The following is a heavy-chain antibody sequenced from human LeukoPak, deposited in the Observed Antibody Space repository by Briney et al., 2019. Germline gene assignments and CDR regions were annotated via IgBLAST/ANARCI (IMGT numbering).Heavy chain of an antibody. CDR2: INTDGSTT. V-gene: IGHV3-74*01. Sequence: GSLRLSCAGSGFTFSTYWMHWVRPAPGGGLVWVSGINTDGSTTSYADSVKGRFSISRDNAKNTVYLQMSSLRAEDTAVYYCAKESGYDVDLEYWGQGALVTVSS. J-gene: IGHJ4*02. CDR3: AKESGYDVDLEY. CDR1: GFTFSTYW. D-gene: IGHD5-12*01.